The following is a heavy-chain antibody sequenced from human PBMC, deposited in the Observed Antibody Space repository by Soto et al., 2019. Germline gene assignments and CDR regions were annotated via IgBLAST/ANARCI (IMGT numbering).Heavy chain of an antibody. CDR3: ARDSRNSYGLDV. J-gene: IGHJ6*02. V-gene: IGHV3-7*01. CDR1: GFTFSSYW. CDR2: IKQDGSEK. Sequence: GSLRLSCAASGFTFSSYWMSWVRQAPGKGLEWVANIKQDGSEKYYVDSVKGRFTISRDNAKNSLYLQMNTLSAEDTALYYCARDSRNSYGLDVWGQGTTVTVSS.